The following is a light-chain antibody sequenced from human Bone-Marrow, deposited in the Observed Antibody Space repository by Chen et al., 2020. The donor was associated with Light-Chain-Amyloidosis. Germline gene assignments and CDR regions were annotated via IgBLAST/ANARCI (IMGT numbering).Light chain of an antibody. V-gene: IGLV2-14*02. CDR3: SSYGTTYV. CDR1: NNDVGNYNF. Sequence: HSALTQPASVSGSPGQSIIISCTETNNDVGNYNFVSWYQQKPGKAPRLMIYEDDKRPSEVPSRFSASKSGNTASLTISGLQPEDEADYYCSSYGTTYVFGSGTTVTVL. J-gene: IGLJ1*01. CDR2: EDD.